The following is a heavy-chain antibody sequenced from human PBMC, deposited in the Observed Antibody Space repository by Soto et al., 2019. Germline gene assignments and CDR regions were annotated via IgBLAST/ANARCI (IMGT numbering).Heavy chain of an antibody. CDR1: GLSLRTTGVG. J-gene: IGHJ6*02. D-gene: IGHD2-21*02. V-gene: IGHV2-5*02. Sequence: QVTLKESGPTLVKPTQTLTLTCTVSGLSLRTTGVGVGWVRQPPGKALEWLALLYWDDDQRYSPSPRSRLTIAKDTSEKQVVLTMTNMDTVDTATYYCVQSRCGGDCLEIYSSHAYNGLDVWGQGTTVTVSS. CDR2: LYWDDDQ. CDR3: VQSRCGGDCLEIYSSHAYNGLDV.